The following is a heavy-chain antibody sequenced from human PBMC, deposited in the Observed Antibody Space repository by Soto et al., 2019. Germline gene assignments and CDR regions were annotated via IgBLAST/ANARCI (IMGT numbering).Heavy chain of an antibody. Sequence: SETLSLTCTVSGGSISSYYWSWIRQPPGKGLEWIGYIYYSGSTNYNPSLKSRVTISVDTSKNQFSLKLSSVTAADTAVYYCAREDCSGGSCYQHNIRGPYFDYWGQGTLVTVSS. CDR2: IYYSGST. CDR1: GGSISSYY. V-gene: IGHV4-59*01. J-gene: IGHJ4*02. D-gene: IGHD2-15*01. CDR3: AREDCSGGSCYQHNIRGPYFDY.